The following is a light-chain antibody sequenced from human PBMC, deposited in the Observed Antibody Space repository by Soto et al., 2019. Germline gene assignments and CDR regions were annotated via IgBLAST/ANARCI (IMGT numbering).Light chain of an antibody. CDR3: QQYNSWTPIT. Sequence: EIVMTQSPDTLYVSPGEGATLSCRASQSVRTKLAWYQQKAGQAPRLLIYGASTRATGIPDRFSGSGSGTEFTLTISSLQSEDFAVYYCQQYNSWTPITFGQGTRLETK. V-gene: IGKV3-15*01. J-gene: IGKJ5*01. CDR2: GAS. CDR1: QSVRTK.